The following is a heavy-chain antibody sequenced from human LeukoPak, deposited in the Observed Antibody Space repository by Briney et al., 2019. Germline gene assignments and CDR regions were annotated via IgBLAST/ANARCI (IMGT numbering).Heavy chain of an antibody. J-gene: IGHJ4*02. CDR1: GFTFSSYS. CDR3: ARDKGDYGSGSYYRGVDY. Sequence: GGSLRLSCAASGFTFSSYSMNWVRQAPGKGLEWVSYISSGSSTIYYADSVKGRFTISRDNAKNSLYLQMNSLRAEDTAVYYCARDKGDYGSGSYYRGVDYWGQGTLVTVSS. CDR2: ISSGSSTI. V-gene: IGHV3-48*01. D-gene: IGHD3-10*01.